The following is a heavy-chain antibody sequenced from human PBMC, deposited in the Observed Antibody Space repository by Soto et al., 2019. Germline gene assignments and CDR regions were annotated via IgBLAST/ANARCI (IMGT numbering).Heavy chain of an antibody. CDR2: IYRSGKT. J-gene: IGHJ4*02. CDR1: GYSIRSGYY. V-gene: IGHV4-38-2*02. CDR3: ARDELLYYFDF. D-gene: IGHD1-7*01. Sequence: ETLSLTCAVPGYSIRSGYYWGWIRQAPGKGLEWIGSIYRSGKTYYSPSLQSRITISVDTSKNQFSLKLSSVTAADTAVYFCARDELLYYFDFWGRGTLVTVSS.